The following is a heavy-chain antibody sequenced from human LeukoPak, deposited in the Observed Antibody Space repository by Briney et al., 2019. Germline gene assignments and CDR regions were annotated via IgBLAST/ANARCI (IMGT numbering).Heavy chain of an antibody. CDR2: ISDSGGST. CDR1: GITLSSYG. D-gene: IGHD3-22*01. Sequence: GGSLRLSSAVSGITLSSYGMSWVRQAPGKGLEWVAGISDSGGSTSYADSVKGRFTISRDNPKNTLYLQMNSLRAEDTAVYFCAKRGVVIRVILVGFHKAAYYFDSWGQGALVTVSS. CDR3: AKRGVVIRVILVGFHKAAYYFDS. J-gene: IGHJ4*02. V-gene: IGHV3-23*01.